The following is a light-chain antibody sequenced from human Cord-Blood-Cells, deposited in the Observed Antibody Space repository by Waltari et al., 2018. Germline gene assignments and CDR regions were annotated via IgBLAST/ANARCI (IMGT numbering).Light chain of an antibody. J-gene: IGLJ1*01. Sequence: QSALTQPASVSGSPGQSITISCTGTSSDVGGYNSVSCYQQHPGKAPKLMIYDVSNRPSGVSNRFSGSKSGNTASLTISGLQAEDEADYYCSSYTSSSTYVFGTGTKVTVL. V-gene: IGLV2-14*01. CDR3: SSYTSSSTYV. CDR2: DVS. CDR1: SSDVGGYNS.